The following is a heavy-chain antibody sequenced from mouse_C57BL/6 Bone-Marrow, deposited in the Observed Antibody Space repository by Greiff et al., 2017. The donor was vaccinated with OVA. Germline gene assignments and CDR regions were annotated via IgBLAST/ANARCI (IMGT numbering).Heavy chain of an antibody. CDR1: GYTFTSYW. CDR3: ARSRKWGLPWYFYV. J-gene: IGHJ1*03. CDR2: IDPSDSET. D-gene: IGHD2-2*01. Sequence: QVQLQQPGAELVRPGSSVKLSCKASGYTFTSYWMHWVKQRPIQGLEWIGNIDPSDSETHYNQKFKDKAPLTVDKSSSTAYMQLSSLTSEDSAVYYCARSRKWGLPWYFYVWGTGTTVTVSS. V-gene: IGHV1-52*01.